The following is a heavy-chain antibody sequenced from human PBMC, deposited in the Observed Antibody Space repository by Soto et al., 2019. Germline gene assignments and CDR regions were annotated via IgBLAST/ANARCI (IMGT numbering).Heavy chain of an antibody. CDR2: VSSSSTYI. CDR1: GFTFSSYT. Sequence: NPGGSLRLSCAASGFTFSSYTMNWVHQAPGKGLEWVSSVSSSSTYIYYADSVKGRFTISRDNAKNSLYLQMNSLRAEDTAIYYCARGSHSTTWYGGQFDYWGQGTLVTVSS. CDR3: ARGSHSTTWYGGQFDY. V-gene: IGHV3-21*01. D-gene: IGHD6-13*01. J-gene: IGHJ4*02.